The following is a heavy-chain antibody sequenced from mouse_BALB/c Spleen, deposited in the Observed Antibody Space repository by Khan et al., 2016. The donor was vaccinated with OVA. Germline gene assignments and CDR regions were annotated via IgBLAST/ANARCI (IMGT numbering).Heavy chain of an antibody. CDR3: ARLNAI. CDR2: IWAGGST. CDR1: GFSLTSYG. J-gene: IGHJ2*01. V-gene: IGHV2-9*02. Sequence: VQLVESGPGLVAPSQRLYITCTVSGFSLTSYGVHWVSQPPGKGLEWLGVIWAGGSTNYNSALMYRMSISKDTSTSQVFLKMNSLLTDDTAMYYCARLNAIWGQGTTLTVSS.